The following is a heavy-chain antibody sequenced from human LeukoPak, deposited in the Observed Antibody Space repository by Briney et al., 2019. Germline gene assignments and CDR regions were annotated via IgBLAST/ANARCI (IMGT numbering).Heavy chain of an antibody. CDR2: FSDSGDVT. D-gene: IGHD2-15*01. V-gene: IGHV3-23*01. Sequence: QPGASQRLSCAASGFTSSDYALSLVHQPPEKRLELVSSFSDSGDVTFYADYVKGRFTISRDNYKIMLYLTVNSLRAEDTAIYYCAKIGYVAMLYFDLWGQGTLVTVST. J-gene: IGHJ4*02. CDR1: GFTSSDYA. CDR3: AKIGYVAMLYFDL.